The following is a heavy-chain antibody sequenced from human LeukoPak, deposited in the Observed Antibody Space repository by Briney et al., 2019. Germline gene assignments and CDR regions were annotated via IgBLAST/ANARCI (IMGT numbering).Heavy chain of an antibody. V-gene: IGHV3-48*04. J-gene: IGHJ4*02. CDR2: IGSSGTTI. CDR3: AFLAVASDFDY. Sequence: GGSLRLSCAASGFTFGRYSMNWVRQAPGKGLEWVSNIGSSGTTIYYADSVKGRFSISRDNAKSSLYLQMNSLRVEDTAVYYCAFLAVASDFDYWGQGALVTVSS. CDR1: GFTFGRYS. D-gene: IGHD6-19*01.